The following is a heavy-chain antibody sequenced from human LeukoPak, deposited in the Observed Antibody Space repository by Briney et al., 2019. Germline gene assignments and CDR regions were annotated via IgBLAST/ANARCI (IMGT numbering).Heavy chain of an antibody. V-gene: IGHV3-15*01. D-gene: IGHD1-1*01. CDR1: GFTFSNAW. CDR3: TTGLERRSWFDP. J-gene: IGHJ5*02. Sequence: GGSLRLSCAASGFTFSNAWMRWVRQAPGKGLEWVGRIKSKTDGGTTDYAAPVRGRFTISRDDSKNTLYLQMNSLKTEDTAVYYCTTGLERRSWFDPWGQGTLVTVSS. CDR2: IKSKTDGGTT.